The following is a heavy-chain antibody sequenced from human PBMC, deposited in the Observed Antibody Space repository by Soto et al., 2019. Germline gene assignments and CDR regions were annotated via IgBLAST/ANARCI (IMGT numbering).Heavy chain of an antibody. Sequence: GGSLRLSWAASGFTVSNYPMTWVRRAAGEELEWVANIKQDGSEKYYVDSVKGRFTISRDNAKNSLYLQMNSLRAEDTAVYYCARDLASTTIPNYWGQGTLVTVSS. CDR2: IKQDGSEK. CDR3: ARDLASTTIPNY. J-gene: IGHJ4*02. V-gene: IGHV3-7*01. CDR1: GFTVSNYP. D-gene: IGHD4-17*01.